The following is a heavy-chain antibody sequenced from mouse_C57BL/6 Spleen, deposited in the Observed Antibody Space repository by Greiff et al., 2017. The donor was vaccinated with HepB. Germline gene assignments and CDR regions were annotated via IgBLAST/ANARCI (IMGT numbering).Heavy chain of an antibody. CDR3: ARGDGYSDY. V-gene: IGHV5-6*02. CDR1: GFTFSSYG. D-gene: IGHD2-3*01. CDR2: ISSGGSYT. J-gene: IGHJ2*01. Sequence: DVKLVESGGDLVKPGGSLKLSCAASGFTFSSYGMSWVRQTPDKRLEWVATISSGGSYTYYPDSVKGRFTISRDNAKNTLYLQMSSLKSEDTAMYYCARGDGYSDYWGQGTTLTVSS.